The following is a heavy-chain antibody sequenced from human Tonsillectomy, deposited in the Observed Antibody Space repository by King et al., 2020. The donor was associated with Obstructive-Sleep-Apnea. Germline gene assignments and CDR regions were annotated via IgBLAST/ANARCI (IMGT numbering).Heavy chain of an antibody. Sequence: QLQESGPGLVKPSETLSLTCTVSNDSLSGFYWSWIRQSPGKGLEWLGYIYTTGSTNYNPSLKSRVSISVDTSSNQFSLKLQSVTAADTAVYFCARDRGRGHRSWYFDYWGPGMLVTVSS. D-gene: IGHD1-14*01. CDR2: IYTTGST. J-gene: IGHJ4*02. CDR3: ARDRGRGHRSWYFDY. CDR1: NDSLSGFY. V-gene: IGHV4-59*01.